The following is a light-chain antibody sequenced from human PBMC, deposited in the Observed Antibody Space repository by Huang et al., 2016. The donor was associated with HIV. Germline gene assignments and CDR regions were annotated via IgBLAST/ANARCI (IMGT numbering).Light chain of an antibody. V-gene: IGKV3-20*01. CDR3: QEYET. Sequence: IVLAQSPGTLSLSPGERATLSCRASQSVSSSNVAWYQQTPGQPPSRLIYGAARRDTGIPDRVSGSGSRTDFTLTISRLEPEDFAVYYCQEYETFGPGTKVDIK. CDR2: GAA. CDR1: QSVSSSN. J-gene: IGKJ3*01.